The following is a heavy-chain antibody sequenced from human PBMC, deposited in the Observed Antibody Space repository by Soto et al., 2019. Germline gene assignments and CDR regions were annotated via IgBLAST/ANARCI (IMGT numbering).Heavy chain of an antibody. CDR3: ARGGELLWFGDRVPVGWFDP. V-gene: IGHV4-30-2*01. Sequence: PSETLSLTCAVSGGSISSGGYSWSWTRQPPGKGLEWIGYIYHSGSTYYNPSLKSRVTISVDRSKNQFSLKLSSVTAADTAVCYCARGGELLWFGDRVPVGWFDPWGQGTLVTVSS. CDR2: IYHSGST. D-gene: IGHD3-10*01. J-gene: IGHJ5*02. CDR1: GGSISSGGYS.